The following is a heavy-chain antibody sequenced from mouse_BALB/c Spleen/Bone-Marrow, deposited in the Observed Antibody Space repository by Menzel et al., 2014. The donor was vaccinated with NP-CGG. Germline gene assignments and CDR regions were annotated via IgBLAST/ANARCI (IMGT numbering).Heavy chain of an antibody. CDR1: GYTFTSYW. J-gene: IGHJ2*01. Sequence: VHLQKTGAELVKTGASVKLSCKASGYTFTSYWMHWVKQRPGQGLEWIGEINPSNGRTNYNEKFKSKATLTVDKSSSTAYMQLSSLTSEDSAVYYCARTYFDYWGQATTLTVSS. V-gene: IGHV1S81*02. CDR2: INPSNGRT. CDR3: ARTYFDY.